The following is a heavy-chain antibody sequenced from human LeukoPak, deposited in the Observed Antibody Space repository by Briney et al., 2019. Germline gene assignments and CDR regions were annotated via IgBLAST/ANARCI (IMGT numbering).Heavy chain of an antibody. CDR1: GFTFSSYA. D-gene: IGHD3-9*01. CDR2: ISGSDGST. CDR3: ANGYYDILTGFNWFDP. Sequence: GGSLRLSCAASGFTFSSYAMSWVRQAPGKGLEWVSAISGSDGSTYYADSVKGRFTISRDNSKNTLYLQMNSLRAEDTAVYYCANGYYDILTGFNWFDPWGQGTLVTVSS. J-gene: IGHJ5*02. V-gene: IGHV3-23*01.